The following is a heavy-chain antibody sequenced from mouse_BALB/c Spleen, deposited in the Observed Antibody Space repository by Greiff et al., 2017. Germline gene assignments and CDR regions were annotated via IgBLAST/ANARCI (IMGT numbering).Heavy chain of an antibody. Sequence: DVKLQESGPGLVKPSQTVSLTCTVTGISITTGNYRWSWIRQFPGNKLEWIGYIYYSGTITYNPSLTSRTTITRDTSKNQFFLEMNSLTAEDTATYYCARDDYDGFAYWGQGTLVTVSA. J-gene: IGHJ3*01. V-gene: IGHV3-5*02. CDR3: ARDDYDGFAY. D-gene: IGHD2-4*01. CDR1: GISITTGNYR. CDR2: IYYSGTI.